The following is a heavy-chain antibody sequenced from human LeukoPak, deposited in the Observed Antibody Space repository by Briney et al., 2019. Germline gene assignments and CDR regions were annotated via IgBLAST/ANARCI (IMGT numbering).Heavy chain of an antibody. J-gene: IGHJ4*02. CDR1: GYTFTSYG. CDR2: ISAYNGNT. D-gene: IGHD6-19*01. V-gene: IGHV1-18*01. Sequence: GASVKVSCKASGYTFTSYGISWVRQAPGQGLEWMGWISAYNGNTNYAQKLQGRVTMTTDTSTSTTYMELRSLRSDDTAVYYCARDSIAVAGEPFDYWGQGTLVTVSS. CDR3: ARDSIAVAGEPFDY.